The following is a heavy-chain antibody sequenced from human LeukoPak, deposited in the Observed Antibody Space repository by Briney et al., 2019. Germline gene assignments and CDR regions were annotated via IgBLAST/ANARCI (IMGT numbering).Heavy chain of an antibody. V-gene: IGHV1-2*02. CDR1: GYTFTDYY. J-gene: IGHJ4*02. CDR3: ARARWQLVPYFDS. CDR2: INPNSGGT. D-gene: IGHD6-6*01. Sequence: GASVKVSCKASGYTFTDYYMHWVRQAPGQGLEWMGWINPNSGGTNFAQKFQGRVAMTRDTSISTAYLELGSLRSGDTAVYFCARARWQLVPYFDSWGQGTLATVSS.